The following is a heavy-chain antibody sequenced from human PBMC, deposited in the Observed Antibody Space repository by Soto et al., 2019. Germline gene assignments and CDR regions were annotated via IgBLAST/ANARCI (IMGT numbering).Heavy chain of an antibody. CDR1: GFTFDDYA. V-gene: IGHV3-9*01. D-gene: IGHD6-13*01. Sequence: GGSLRLSCAASGFTFDDYAMHWVRQAPGKGLEWVSGISWNSGSIGYADSVKGRFTISRDNAKNSLYLQMNSLRAEDTALYYCAKDRQQLVLGYKMDVWGKGTTVTVSS. CDR3: AKDRQQLVLGYKMDV. J-gene: IGHJ6*04. CDR2: ISWNSGSI.